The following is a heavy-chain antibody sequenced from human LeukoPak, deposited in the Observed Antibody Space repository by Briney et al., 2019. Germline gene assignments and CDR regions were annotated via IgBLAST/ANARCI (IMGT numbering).Heavy chain of an antibody. CDR1: GFTFTGYY. CDR2: INPNSGGT. Sequence: ASVKVSCMSSGFTFTGYYMHWVRQAPGQGLEWMGRINPNSGGTNYAQKFQGRVTMTRDTSISTAYMELSRLRSDDTAVYYCARSQGCYYDSSGYLLDYWGQGTLVTVSS. V-gene: IGHV1-2*06. D-gene: IGHD3-22*01. CDR3: ARSQGCYYDSSGYLLDY. J-gene: IGHJ4*02.